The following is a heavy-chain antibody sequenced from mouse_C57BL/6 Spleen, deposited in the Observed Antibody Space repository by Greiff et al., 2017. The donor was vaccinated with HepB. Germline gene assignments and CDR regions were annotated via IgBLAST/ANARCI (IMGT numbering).Heavy chain of an antibody. V-gene: IGHV1-69*01. CDR1: GYTFTSYW. CDR3: ARGNDYCAMDY. Sequence: VQLQQPGAELVMPGASVKLSCKASGYTFTSYWMHWVKQRPGQGLEWIGEIYPSDSYTNYNQKFKGKSTLTVDKSSSTAYMQLSSLTSEDSDVYYCARGNDYCAMDYWGQGTSVTVSS. J-gene: IGHJ4*01. CDR2: IYPSDSYT.